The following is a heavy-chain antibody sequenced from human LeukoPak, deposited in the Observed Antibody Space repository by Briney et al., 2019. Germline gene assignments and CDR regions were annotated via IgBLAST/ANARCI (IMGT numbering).Heavy chain of an antibody. V-gene: IGHV1-69*05. CDR3: ARGGDSSSWSYYYYYYMDV. D-gene: IGHD6-13*01. J-gene: IGHJ6*03. CDR2: IIPIFGTA. Sequence: ASVKVSCKASGGTFSSYAISWVRQAPGQRLEWMGRIIPIFGTANYAQKFQGRVTITTDESTSTAYMELSSLRSEDTAVYYCARGGDSSSWSYYYYYYMDVWGKGTTVTVSS. CDR1: GGTFSSYA.